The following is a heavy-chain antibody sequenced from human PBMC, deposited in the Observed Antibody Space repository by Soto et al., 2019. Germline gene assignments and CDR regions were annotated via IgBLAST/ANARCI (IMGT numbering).Heavy chain of an antibody. Sequence: ASVKVSCKASGHTFTSYDINWVRQATGQGLEWMGWMNPNSGNTGYAQKFQGRVTMTRNTSISTAYMELSSLRSEDTAVYYCARGGSYYDFWSGPTDYYGMDVWGQGTTVTVSS. V-gene: IGHV1-8*01. D-gene: IGHD3-3*01. J-gene: IGHJ6*02. CDR3: ARGGSYYDFWSGPTDYYGMDV. CDR1: GHTFTSYD. CDR2: MNPNSGNT.